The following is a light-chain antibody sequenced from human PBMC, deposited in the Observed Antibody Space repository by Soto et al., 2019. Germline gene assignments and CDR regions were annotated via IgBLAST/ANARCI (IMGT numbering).Light chain of an antibody. J-gene: IGKJ5*01. CDR2: AAS. CDR3: QQYDSRPLT. Sequence: DIQITQSPSSLSASVGDRVTITCRASQNIGFYLNWYQKKPGKAPKLLIHAASDLETGVPSRFSGSGSGTGFTFTISSLQPEDFATYYCQQYDSRPLTFGQGTRLEI. V-gene: IGKV1-33*01. CDR1: QNIGFY.